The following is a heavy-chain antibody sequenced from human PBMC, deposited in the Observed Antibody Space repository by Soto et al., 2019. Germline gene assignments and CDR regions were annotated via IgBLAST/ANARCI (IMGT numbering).Heavy chain of an antibody. J-gene: IGHJ4*02. CDR1: GFTFGGSA. D-gene: IGHD6-19*01. CDR3: TRHTDAVQWLVVPTDYNFDY. Sequence: EGQLVESGGGLVQPGGSLKLSCAASGFTFGGSAMHWVRQASGKGLEWVGHIRSKTNSYATAYAESVKGRFTISRDDSMNTAYLQMNSLKTEDTAVYFCTRHTDAVQWLVVPTDYNFDYWGQGTLVTVSS. CDR2: IRSKTNSYAT. V-gene: IGHV3-73*02.